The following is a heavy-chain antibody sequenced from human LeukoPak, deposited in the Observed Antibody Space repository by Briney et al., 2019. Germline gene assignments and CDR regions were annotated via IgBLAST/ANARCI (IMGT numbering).Heavy chain of an antibody. V-gene: IGHV3-53*01. CDR2: IYSGGST. Sequence: GGSLRLSCAASGFTVSSNYMSWVRQAPGKGLEWVSVIYSGGSTYYADSVKGRFTISRDNSKNTLYLQMNSLRPEDTAVYYCAKVIRGSGWYVENWGQGTLVTVSS. CDR3: AKVIRGSGWYVEN. D-gene: IGHD6-19*01. CDR1: GFTVSSNY. J-gene: IGHJ4*02.